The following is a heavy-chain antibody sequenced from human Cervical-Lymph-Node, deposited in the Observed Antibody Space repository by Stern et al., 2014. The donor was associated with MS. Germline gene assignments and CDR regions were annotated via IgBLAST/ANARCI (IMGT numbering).Heavy chain of an antibody. J-gene: IGHJ4*02. V-gene: IGHV2-26*01. CDR2: IFPNDEK. CDR1: GFSLRKAGMG. CDR3: AHRTKQQFGY. D-gene: IGHD1-1*01. Sequence: QVTLKESGPVLVKSTETLTLTCTVSGFSLRKAGMGVSWIRQPPGKALEWLAHIFPNDEKSYRTSLKNRLTITKDTSKNQVVLTMTNMDPVDTATYFCAHRTKQQFGYWGQGTLVTVSS.